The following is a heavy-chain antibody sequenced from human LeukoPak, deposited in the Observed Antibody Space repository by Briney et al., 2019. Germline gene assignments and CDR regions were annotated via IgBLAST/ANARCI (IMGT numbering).Heavy chain of an antibody. Sequence: VSSVKVSCKAYGGTFSSYAINWVRQAPGQGLEWMGTFIPIPGIANYAQKFQGRVTITADKSASTAYMELSSLRSEDTAVYYCARSTVTREYWGQGTLVTVSS. CDR2: FIPIPGIA. CDR1: GGTFSSYA. V-gene: IGHV1-69*04. J-gene: IGHJ4*02. D-gene: IGHD4-17*01. CDR3: ARSTVTREY.